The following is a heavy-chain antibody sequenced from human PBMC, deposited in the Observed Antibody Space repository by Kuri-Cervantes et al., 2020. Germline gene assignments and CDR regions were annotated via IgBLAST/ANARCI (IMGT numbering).Heavy chain of an antibody. Sequence: GESLKISCAASGFTFSSYAMSWVRQAPGKGLEWVSSISSSSSYIYYADSVKGRFTISRDNSKNTLYLQMNSLRAEDTAVYYCARDPITIFGVVTHGFDYWGQGTLVTVSS. D-gene: IGHD3-3*01. CDR1: GFTFSSYA. CDR2: ISSSSSYI. J-gene: IGHJ4*02. CDR3: ARDPITIFGVVTHGFDY. V-gene: IGHV3-21*01.